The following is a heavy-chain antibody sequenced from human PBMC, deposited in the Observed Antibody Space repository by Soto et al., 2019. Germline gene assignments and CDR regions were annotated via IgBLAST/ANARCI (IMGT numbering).Heavy chain of an antibody. CDR3: ARPDGATYSFRY. D-gene: IGHD5-18*01. J-gene: IGHJ4*02. Sequence: GGSLRLSCAASGFTFNAYSLSWVRQAPGKGLEWVSAISTTGGSTYYADSVKGRFTISRDNSQSTLSLQMSSLRAEDTAVYFCARPDGATYSFRYWGQGTLVTVSS. CDR1: GFTFNAYS. V-gene: IGHV3-23*01. CDR2: ISTTGGST.